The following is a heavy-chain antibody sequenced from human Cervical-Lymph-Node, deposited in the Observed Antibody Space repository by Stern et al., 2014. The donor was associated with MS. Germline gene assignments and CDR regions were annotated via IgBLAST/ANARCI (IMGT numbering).Heavy chain of an antibody. D-gene: IGHD3-3*01. V-gene: IGHV3-33*01. CDR1: GFTFSSFG. CDR2: VWYDGSKT. J-gene: IGHJ4*02. Sequence: VQLVESGGGVVPPGRSLRLSCAASGFTFSSFGMPWVRQGPGKGLEWVAVVWYDGSKTSYVDSVKGRFIISRDNSNNTLYLQMNSLRVEDTAVYYCARGGRFFSIDYWGQGTLVTVSS. CDR3: ARGGRFFSIDY.